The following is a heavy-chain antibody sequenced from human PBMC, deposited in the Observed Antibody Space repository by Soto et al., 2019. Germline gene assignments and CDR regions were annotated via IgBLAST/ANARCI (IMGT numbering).Heavy chain of an antibody. CDR1: GGSFSGYY. Sequence: SETLSLTCAVYGGSFSGYYWSWIRQPPGKGLEWIGEINHSGSTNYNPSLKSRVTISVDTSKNQFSLKLSSVTAADTAVYYCARGGLELHFDYWGQGTLVTVSS. CDR2: INHSGST. D-gene: IGHD1-7*01. CDR3: ARGGLELHFDY. J-gene: IGHJ4*02. V-gene: IGHV4-34*01.